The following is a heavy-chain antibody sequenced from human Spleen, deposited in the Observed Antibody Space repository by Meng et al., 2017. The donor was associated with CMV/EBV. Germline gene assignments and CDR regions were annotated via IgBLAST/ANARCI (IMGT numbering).Heavy chain of an antibody. CDR3: AKAGYCSSTSCYNRWFDP. J-gene: IGHJ5*02. CDR1: GFSFRNYN. V-gene: IGHV3-21*04. CDR2: ISTTGDYI. D-gene: IGHD2-2*01. Sequence: GESLKISCAASGFSFRNYNMNWVRQAPGKGLEWVSSISTTGDYIHYADSVKGRFTISRDNAKNSLYLQMNSLRAEDTAVYYCAKAGYCSSTSCYNRWFDPWGQGTLVTVSS.